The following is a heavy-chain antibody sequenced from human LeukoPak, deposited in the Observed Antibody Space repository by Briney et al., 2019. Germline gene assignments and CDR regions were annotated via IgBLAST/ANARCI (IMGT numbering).Heavy chain of an antibody. V-gene: IGHV1-69*01. CDR3: ARMDPYYYYMDV. CDR2: IIPIFGTA. D-gene: IGHD2-2*03. J-gene: IGHJ6*03. CDR1: GGTFSSYA. Sequence: GASVKVSCKASGGTFSSYAISWVRQPPGQGLEWMGGIIPIFGTANYAQKFQGRVTITSDESTSTAYMELSSLRSEDTVVYYCARMDPYYYYMDVWGKGTTVTISS.